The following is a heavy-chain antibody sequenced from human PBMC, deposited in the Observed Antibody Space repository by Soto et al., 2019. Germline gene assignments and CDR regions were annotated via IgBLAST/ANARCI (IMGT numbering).Heavy chain of an antibody. V-gene: IGHV3-30*18. J-gene: IGHJ6*02. D-gene: IGHD3-10*01. CDR2: ISYDGSNK. CDR1: GFTFSSYG. CDR3: AKAKRTYYYGSGSRTLLGGMDV. Sequence: QVQLVESGGGVVQPGRSLRLSCAASGFTFSSYGMHWVRQAPGKGLEWVAVISYDGSNKYYADSVKGRFTISRDNSKNTRYLKMHSLRAEDTAVYYCAKAKRTYYYGSGSRTLLGGMDVWGQGTTVTVSS.